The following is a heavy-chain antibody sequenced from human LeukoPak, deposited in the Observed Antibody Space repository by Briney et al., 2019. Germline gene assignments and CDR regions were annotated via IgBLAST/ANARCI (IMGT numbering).Heavy chain of an antibody. CDR1: GYTFTSYD. J-gene: IGHJ6*02. CDR3: ARVLPYSSSWYYYYYGMDV. D-gene: IGHD6-13*01. Sequence: ASVKVSCKASGYTFTSYDINWVRQATGQGLEWMGWMNPNSGNTGYAQKLQGRVTMTRNTSISTAYMELSSLRSEDTAVYYCARVLPYSSSWYYYYYGMDVWGQGTTVTVSS. V-gene: IGHV1-8*01. CDR2: MNPNSGNT.